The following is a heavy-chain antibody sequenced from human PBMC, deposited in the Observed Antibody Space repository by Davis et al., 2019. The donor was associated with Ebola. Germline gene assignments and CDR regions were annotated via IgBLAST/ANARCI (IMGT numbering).Heavy chain of an antibody. CDR3: ARDPPHS. CDR2: IYDQST. CDR1: GFTVSSNH. J-gene: IGHJ5*02. Sequence: GESLKISCTASGFTVSSNHMSWVRQAPGKGLEWVSVIYDQSTAYADAARGRFIISREKSNNTLYLEMSSLRVDDTAVYYCARDPPHSWGQGTLVTVSS. V-gene: IGHV3-53*05.